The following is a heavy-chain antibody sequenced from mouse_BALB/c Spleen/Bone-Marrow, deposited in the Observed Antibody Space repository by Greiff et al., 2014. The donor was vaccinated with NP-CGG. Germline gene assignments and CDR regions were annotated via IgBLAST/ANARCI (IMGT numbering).Heavy chain of an antibody. CDR3: ARDYYGSSDY. Sequence: EVQVVESGGGLVQPGGSLKLSCAASGFTLGSYGMSWVRQTPDKRLELVATINSNGGSTYYPDSVKGRFTISRDNAKNTLYLQMSSLKSEDTAMYYCARDYYGSSDYWGQGTTLTVSS. CDR2: INSNGGST. V-gene: IGHV5-6-3*01. CDR1: GFTLGSYG. J-gene: IGHJ2*01. D-gene: IGHD1-1*01.